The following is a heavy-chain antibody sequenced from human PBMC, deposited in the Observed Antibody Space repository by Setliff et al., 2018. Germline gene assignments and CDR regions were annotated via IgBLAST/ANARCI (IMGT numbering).Heavy chain of an antibody. Sequence: ASVKVSCKASGYSFNSYYMHWVRQAPGQGLEWMGIINPGGGSSSSTEKFQGRVTITMDTPATTVYMEVTSLRSEDTAVYYCARGGEYCDGVSCFSYNWFDMWGQGTLVTVSS. V-gene: IGHV1-46*02. J-gene: IGHJ5*02. CDR2: INPGGGSS. CDR3: ARGGEYCDGVSCFSYNWFDM. CDR1: GYSFNSYY. D-gene: IGHD2-21*01.